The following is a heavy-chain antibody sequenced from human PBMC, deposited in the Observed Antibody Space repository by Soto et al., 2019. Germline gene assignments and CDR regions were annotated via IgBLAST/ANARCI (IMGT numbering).Heavy chain of an antibody. J-gene: IGHJ5*02. Sequence: SETLSLTCTVSVSSGNYYWSWIRQPPGKGLEWIGYIYYSGSTNYNPSLKSRVTISVDTSKSQFSLKLSSVTAADTAVYYCARGYYDSSRYQNWFDPWGQGTLVTVSS. CDR1: VSSGNYY. D-gene: IGHD3-22*01. CDR2: IYYSGST. V-gene: IGHV4-61*01. CDR3: ARGYYDSSRYQNWFDP.